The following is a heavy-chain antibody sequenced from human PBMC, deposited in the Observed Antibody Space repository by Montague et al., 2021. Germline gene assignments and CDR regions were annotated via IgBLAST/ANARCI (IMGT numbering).Heavy chain of an antibody. CDR1: GGSISSGGYY. CDR3: ARAEDYYGSGSYLGFDY. CDR2: ISYSGNT. D-gene: IGHD3-10*01. J-gene: IGHJ4*02. V-gene: IGHV4-31*03. Sequence: TLSLTCTVSGGSISSGGYYWSWIRQLPGKGLEWIGCISYSGNTYYNPSLKSRVTISVDTSKNQFSLKLSSVTAADTAVYYCARAEDYYGSGSYLGFDYWGQGTLVTVSS.